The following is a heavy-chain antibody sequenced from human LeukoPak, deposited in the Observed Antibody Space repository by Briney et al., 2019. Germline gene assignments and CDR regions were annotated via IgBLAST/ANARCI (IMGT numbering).Heavy chain of an antibody. CDR1: GGSISSGGYY. CDR2: IYYSGST. CDR3: ARDGIAAAVPIPHNWFDP. J-gene: IGHJ5*02. D-gene: IGHD6-13*01. V-gene: IGHV4-31*03. Sequence: SETLSLTCTVSGGSISSGGYYWSWLRQHPGKGLEWIGYIYYSGSTYYNPSLKSRVTISVDTSKNQFSLKLSSVTAADTAVYYCARDGIAAAVPIPHNWFDPWGQGTLVTVSS.